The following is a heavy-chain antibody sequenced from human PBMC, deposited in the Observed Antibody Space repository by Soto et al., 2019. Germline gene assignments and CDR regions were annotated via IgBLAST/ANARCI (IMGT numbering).Heavy chain of an antibody. CDR1: GGSFSGYY. Sequence: QVQLQQWGAGLLKPSETLSLTCAVYGGSFSGYYWNWSRQPPGKGLECIGEINHSGSTSYNPSLKSRVTISVDTAKTQFSLQLSSVTAADTAVYYCARGWGRIFDYWGQGTLVTVSS. D-gene: IGHD7-27*01. CDR2: INHSGST. CDR3: ARGWGRIFDY. J-gene: IGHJ4*02. V-gene: IGHV4-34*01.